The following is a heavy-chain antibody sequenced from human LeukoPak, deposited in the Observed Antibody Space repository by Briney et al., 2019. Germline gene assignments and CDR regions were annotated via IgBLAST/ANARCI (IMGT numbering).Heavy chain of an antibody. D-gene: IGHD3-3*01. CDR3: AREGYSAYDWPY. CDR2: LYSGGTT. CDR1: GFIVSTNY. J-gene: IGHJ4*02. V-gene: IGHV3-66*01. Sequence: GGSLRLSCAASGFIVSTNYMSWVRQAPGKGLEWVSVLYSGGTTYYADSVKGRFTISRDNSKNTLYLQMNSLRAEDTAVYYCAREGYSAYDWPYWGQGTLVTVSS.